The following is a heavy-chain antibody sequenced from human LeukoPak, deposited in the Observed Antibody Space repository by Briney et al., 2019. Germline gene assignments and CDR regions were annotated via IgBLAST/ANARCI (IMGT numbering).Heavy chain of an antibody. J-gene: IGHJ3*02. CDR2: IYCSGST. CDR3: ARRDYYGDYGAFDI. V-gene: IGHV4-39*01. CDR1: GGSISSSSYY. D-gene: IGHD4-17*01. Sequence: SETLSLTCTVSGGSISSSSYYWGWIRQPPGKGLEWIGSIYCSGSTYYNPSLKSRVTISVDTSKNQFSLKLSSVTAADTAVYYCARRDYYGDYGAFDIWGQGTMVTVSS.